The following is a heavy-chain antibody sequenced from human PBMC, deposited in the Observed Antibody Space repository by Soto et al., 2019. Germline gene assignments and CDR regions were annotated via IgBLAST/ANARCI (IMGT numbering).Heavy chain of an antibody. Sequence: LSLTCRVSDGSMNSDSSYWGWIRQPPGKGLEWIGVINHSGSTYHNSSLKCRVTMSVNASSNQFSLKLTSMTAADTAVYYWSRLGGYVSVDYYYLWDSWGQGTLVTVSS. D-gene: IGHD3-22*01. CDR3: SRLGGYVSVDYYYLWDS. CDR1: DGSMNSDSSY. V-gene: IGHV4-39*01. CDR2: INHSGST. J-gene: IGHJ4*02.